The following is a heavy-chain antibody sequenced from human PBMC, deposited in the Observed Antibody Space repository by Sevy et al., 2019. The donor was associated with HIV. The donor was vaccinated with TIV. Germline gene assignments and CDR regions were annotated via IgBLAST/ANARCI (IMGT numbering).Heavy chain of an antibody. Sequence: ASVKVSCKASGYTFTSYGISWVRQAPGQGLEWMGWISAYNGNTNYAQKLQGRVTMTTDTSTSTAYMELRRLRSDDTAVYYCARDLSAYYYDSSGYGNWGQGTLVTVSS. CDR3: ARDLSAYYYDSSGYGN. CDR2: ISAYNGNT. V-gene: IGHV1-18*04. D-gene: IGHD3-22*01. CDR1: GYTFTSYG. J-gene: IGHJ4*02.